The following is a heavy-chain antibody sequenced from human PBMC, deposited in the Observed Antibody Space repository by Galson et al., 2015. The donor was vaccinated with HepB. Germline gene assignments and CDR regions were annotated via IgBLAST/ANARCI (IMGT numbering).Heavy chain of an antibody. CDR1: GFTFSSYG. Sequence: SLRLSCAASGFTFSSYGMHWVRQAPGKGLEWVAVISYDGSNKYYADSVKGRFTISRDNSKNTLYLQMNSLRAEDTAVYYCAEDPHYDILTGYYGLLYGMDVWGQGTTVTVSS. CDR2: ISYDGSNK. J-gene: IGHJ6*02. D-gene: IGHD3-9*01. V-gene: IGHV3-30*18. CDR3: AEDPHYDILTGYYGLLYGMDV.